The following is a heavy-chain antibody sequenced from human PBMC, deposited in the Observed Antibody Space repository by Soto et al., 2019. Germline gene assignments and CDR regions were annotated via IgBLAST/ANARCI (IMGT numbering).Heavy chain of an antibody. Sequence: GGSLRLSCAASGFTFSSYAMSWVRQAPGKGLEWVSAISGSGGSTYYADSVKGRFTISRDNSKNTLYLQMNSLRAEDTAVYYCAKVKSPQATGTTGAFFDYWGQGTLVTVSS. CDR2: ISGSGGST. CDR1: GFTFSSYA. CDR3: AKVKSPQATGTTGAFFDY. D-gene: IGHD1-1*01. V-gene: IGHV3-23*01. J-gene: IGHJ4*02.